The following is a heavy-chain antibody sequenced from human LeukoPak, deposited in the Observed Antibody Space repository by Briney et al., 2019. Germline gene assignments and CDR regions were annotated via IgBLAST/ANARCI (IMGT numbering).Heavy chain of an antibody. V-gene: IGHV1-46*01. D-gene: IGHD1-26*01. CDR3: ARDLTPLVGNHWGDAFDI. J-gene: IGHJ3*02. Sequence: GASVKASCKASGYTFTSYYMHWVRQAPGQGLEWMGIINPSGGSTSYAQKFQGRVTMTRDTSTSTVYMELSSLRSEDTAVYYCARDLTPLVGNHWGDAFDIWGQGTMVTVSS. CDR1: GYTFTSYY. CDR2: INPSGGST.